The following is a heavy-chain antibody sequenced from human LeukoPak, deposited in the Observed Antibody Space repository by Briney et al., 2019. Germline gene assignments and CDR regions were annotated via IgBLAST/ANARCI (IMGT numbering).Heavy chain of an antibody. Sequence: GGSLRLSCAASGFTFSSYSMNWVRQAPGKGLEWVSSISSSSSYIYYADSVKGRFTISRDNAKNSLYLQMNSLRAEDTAVCYCARDDSSGYYDFDYWGQGTLVTVSS. CDR1: GFTFSSYS. J-gene: IGHJ4*02. CDR3: ARDDSSGYYDFDY. V-gene: IGHV3-21*01. D-gene: IGHD3-22*01. CDR2: ISSSSSYI.